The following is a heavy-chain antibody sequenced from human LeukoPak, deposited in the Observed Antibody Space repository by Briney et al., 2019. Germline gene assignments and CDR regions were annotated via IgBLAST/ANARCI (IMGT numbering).Heavy chain of an antibody. V-gene: IGHV4-31*03. CDR2: IYYGGST. Sequence: SSETLSLTCTVSGGSISSGGYYWTWIRQHPGKGLEWIGYIYYGGSTYYNPSLKSRVTISVDTSKNQFSLQLNSVTAADTAVYFCASPAPYESSGYYKLWGQGTLVTVSS. CDR3: ASPAPYESSGYYKL. J-gene: IGHJ4*02. D-gene: IGHD3-22*01. CDR1: GGSISSGGYY.